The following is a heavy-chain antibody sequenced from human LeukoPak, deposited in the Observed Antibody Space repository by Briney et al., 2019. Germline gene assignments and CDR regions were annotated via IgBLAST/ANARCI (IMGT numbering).Heavy chain of an antibody. CDR2: VGGSGGTT. J-gene: IGHJ4*02. CDR3: AKGAYSSGWYSDY. Sequence: PGGSLRLSCSASGFTFSGYAMSWVRQAPGKGLEWVSSVGGSGGTTSYADSVRGRFTMSRDSSENTLYLHMDSLRVEDTAVYYCAKGAYSSGWYSDYWGQGTLVTVSS. CDR1: GFTFSGYA. D-gene: IGHD6-19*01. V-gene: IGHV3-23*01.